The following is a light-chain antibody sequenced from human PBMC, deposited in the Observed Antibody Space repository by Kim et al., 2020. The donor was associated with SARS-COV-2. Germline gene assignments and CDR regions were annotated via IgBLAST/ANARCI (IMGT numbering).Light chain of an antibody. J-gene: IGKJ1*01. CDR2: GAS. CDR1: QSVSSSY. V-gene: IGKV3D-7*01. Sequence: PGERVTLSCRASQSVSSSYLTWYQQKPGQAPRLLIYGASTRATGIPARFSGIGSGTDFTLTISSLQPEDFAVYYCQQAYNLPTFGQGTKVEI. CDR3: QQAYNLPT.